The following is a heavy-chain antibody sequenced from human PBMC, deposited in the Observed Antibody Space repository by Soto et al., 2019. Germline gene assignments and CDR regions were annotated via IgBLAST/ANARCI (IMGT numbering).Heavy chain of an antibody. D-gene: IGHD4-17*01. CDR2: IIPILTTA. V-gene: IGHV1-69*01. CDR3: ARDAVKYYGDYDFRYAMDV. CDR1: GGTFSSYA. J-gene: IGHJ6*02. Sequence: QVQLVQSGAEVKKPGSSVKVSCKASGGTFSSYAISWVRQAHGQGLEWMGGIIPILTTADYAQKFQGRITITADGSTSTVYMELSSLRSEDTAVYYCARDAVKYYGDYDFRYAMDVWGQGTTVTVS.